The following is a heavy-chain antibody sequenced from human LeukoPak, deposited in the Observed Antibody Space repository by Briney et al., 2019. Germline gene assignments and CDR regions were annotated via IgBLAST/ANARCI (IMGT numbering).Heavy chain of an antibody. V-gene: IGHV3-7*01. CDR1: GFTFSSYW. D-gene: IGHD3-16*02. J-gene: IGHJ4*02. CDR2: INHNGNVN. CDR3: ARDTRSLMDV. Sequence: GGSLRLSCAASGFTFSSYWMNWARQAPGKGLEWVASINHNGNVNYYVDSVKGRFTISRDNAKNSLYLQMNSLRAEDTAVYYCARDTRSLMDVWGQGTLVTVSS.